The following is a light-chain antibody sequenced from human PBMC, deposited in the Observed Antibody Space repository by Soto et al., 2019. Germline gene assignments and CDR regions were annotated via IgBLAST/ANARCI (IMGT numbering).Light chain of an antibody. J-gene: IGKJ1*01. V-gene: IGKV3-11*01. CDR3: QHYNSYSEA. CDR1: QTLSSY. CDR2: DAS. Sequence: EVVLTQSPATLSLSPGERATLSCRASQTLSSYLVWYQQKPGQAPRLLIYDASHRATGIPARFSGSGSGTDFTLTISSLQPDDFATYYCQHYNSYSEAFGQGTKVELK.